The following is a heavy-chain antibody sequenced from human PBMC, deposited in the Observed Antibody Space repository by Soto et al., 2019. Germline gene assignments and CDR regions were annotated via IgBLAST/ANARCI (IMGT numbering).Heavy chain of an antibody. Sequence: GGSLRLSCAASGFSFSDCAMHWVRQAPGKGLEWVAVMSHDGSNKYYADSVKGRFTISRDNSRNTLYLQMDSLRAEDTAVYYCAKPRVSYDSSGFPDYWGQGTLVTVSS. CDR2: MSHDGSNK. V-gene: IGHV3-30-3*02. J-gene: IGHJ4*02. D-gene: IGHD3-22*01. CDR1: GFSFSDCA. CDR3: AKPRVSYDSSGFPDY.